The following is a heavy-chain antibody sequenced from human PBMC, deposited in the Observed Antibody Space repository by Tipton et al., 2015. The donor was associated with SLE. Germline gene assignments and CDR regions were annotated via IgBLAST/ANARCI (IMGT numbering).Heavy chain of an antibody. CDR3: ARDAYCSGGSCYGFDS. D-gene: IGHD2-15*01. CDR2: IYYSGST. J-gene: IGHJ4*02. CDR1: GSSITNGYY. Sequence: TLSLTCAVSGSSITNGYYWGWIRQPPGKGLEWIGSIYYSGSTYYNPSLKSRVTMSLDASKNQFSLTVSSVTAADTAVYHCARDAYCSGGSCYGFDSWGPGTLVAVSS. V-gene: IGHV4-38-2*02.